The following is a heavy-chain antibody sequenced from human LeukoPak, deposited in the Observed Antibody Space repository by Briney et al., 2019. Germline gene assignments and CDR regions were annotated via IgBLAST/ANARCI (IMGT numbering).Heavy chain of an antibody. Sequence: SETLSLTCAVSGYSISSGYYWGWIRQPPGKGLEWIGSIYHSGSTYYNPSLKSRVTISVDTSKNQFSLKLSSVTAADTAVYYCGGGGGLRFLEWLLKAWGQGTLVTVSS. CDR2: IYHSGST. CDR1: GYSISSGYY. V-gene: IGHV4-38-2*01. J-gene: IGHJ5*02. D-gene: IGHD3-3*01. CDR3: GGGGGLRFLEWLLKA.